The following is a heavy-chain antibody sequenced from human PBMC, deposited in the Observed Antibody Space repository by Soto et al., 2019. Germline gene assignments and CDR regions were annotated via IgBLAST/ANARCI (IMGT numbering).Heavy chain of an antibody. J-gene: IGHJ4*02. V-gene: IGHV3-74*01. CDR1: GFTFSSYW. D-gene: IGHD5-18*01. CDR2: INSDGSST. CDR3: AKGGYSYGPDY. Sequence: QPGGSLRLSCAASGFTFSSYWMHWVRQAPGKGLVWVSRINSDGSSTSYADSVKGRFTISRDNAKNTLYLQMNSLRAEDTAVYYCAKGGYSYGPDYWGQGTLVTVSS.